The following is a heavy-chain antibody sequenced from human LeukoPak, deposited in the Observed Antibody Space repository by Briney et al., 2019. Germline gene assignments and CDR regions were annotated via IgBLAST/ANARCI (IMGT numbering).Heavy chain of an antibody. CDR3: VNSIAVAGTDAWYFDL. CDR2: ISSNGGST. V-gene: IGHV3-64D*06. Sequence: GGSLRLSCSASGFTFSSYAMHWVRQAPGKGLEYVSAISSNGGSTYYADPVKGRFTISRDNSKNTLYLQMSSLRAEDTAVYYCVNSIAVAGTDAWYFDLWGRGTLVTVSS. D-gene: IGHD6-13*01. CDR1: GFTFSSYA. J-gene: IGHJ2*01.